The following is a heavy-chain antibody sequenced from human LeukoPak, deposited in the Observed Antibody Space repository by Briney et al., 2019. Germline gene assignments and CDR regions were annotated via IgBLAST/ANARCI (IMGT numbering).Heavy chain of an antibody. V-gene: IGHV4-39*01. Sequence: SETLSLTCTVSGGSISSSSYYWGWLRQPPGKGLEWIGSIYDSGSTYYNPSLKSRVTISVDTSKNQFSLKLSSVTAADTAVYYCARQNVLRYFDWLPRTDYYYYYMDVWGKGTTVTISS. CDR1: GGSISSSSYY. CDR2: IYDSGST. D-gene: IGHD3-9*01. CDR3: ARQNVLRYFDWLPRTDYYYYYMDV. J-gene: IGHJ6*03.